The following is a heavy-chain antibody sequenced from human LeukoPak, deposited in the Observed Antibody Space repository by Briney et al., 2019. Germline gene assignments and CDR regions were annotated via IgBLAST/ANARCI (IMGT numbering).Heavy chain of an antibody. D-gene: IGHD2-8*01. CDR2: ISTSGESA. Sequence: GGSLRLSCPVSGFTFISYAMSWVRQAPGRGLEWVSVISTSGESAYYADYVKGRFTISRDNSKNTLYLQMNSLRAEDTAVYYCARELMPGGFDYWGQGTLVTVSS. CDR3: ARELMPGGFDY. CDR1: GFTFISYA. V-gene: IGHV3-23*01. J-gene: IGHJ4*02.